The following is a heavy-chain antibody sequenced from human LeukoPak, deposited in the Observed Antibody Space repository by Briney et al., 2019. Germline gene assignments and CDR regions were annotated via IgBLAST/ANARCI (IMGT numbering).Heavy chain of an antibody. CDR1: GYTFTSYY. CDR2: INPSGGST. CDR3: ASAGLNYYDSSGYAFDI. J-gene: IGHJ3*02. D-gene: IGHD3-22*01. Sequence: GASVKVSCKASGYTFTSYYMHWVRQAPGQGLERMGIINPSGGSTSYAQKFQGRVTMTRDMSTSTVYMELSSLRSEDTAVYYCASAGLNYYDSSGYAFDIWGQGTMVTVSS. V-gene: IGHV1-46*01.